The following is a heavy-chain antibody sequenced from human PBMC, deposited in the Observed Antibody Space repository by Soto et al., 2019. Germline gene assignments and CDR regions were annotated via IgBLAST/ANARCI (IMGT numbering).Heavy chain of an antibody. D-gene: IGHD1-7*01. V-gene: IGHV1-69*13. CDR3: ARDDGWNYRYYDMEV. CDR2: IIPVFGSA. CDR1: GDTFSSYS. Sequence: SVKVSCKASGDTFSSYSITWVRQAPGQGLEWMGGIIPVFGSANYAQKFQGRVTITADESTRTAYMELNSLRSQDTAVYFRARDDGWNYRYYDMEVWGPGTTVTVSS. J-gene: IGHJ6*02.